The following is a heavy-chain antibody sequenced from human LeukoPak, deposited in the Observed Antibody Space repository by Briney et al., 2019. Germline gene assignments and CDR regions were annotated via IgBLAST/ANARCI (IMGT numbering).Heavy chain of an antibody. Sequence: GGSLRLSCAASGFAFSYYAMNWVRQAPGKGLEWVSAISGSGGSTYYADSVKGRFTISRDNSKNTLYLQMNSLRAEDTAVYYCAVRYSYGSENFDYWGQGTLVTVSS. J-gene: IGHJ4*02. V-gene: IGHV3-23*01. D-gene: IGHD5-18*01. CDR1: GFAFSYYA. CDR3: AVRYSYGSENFDY. CDR2: ISGSGGST.